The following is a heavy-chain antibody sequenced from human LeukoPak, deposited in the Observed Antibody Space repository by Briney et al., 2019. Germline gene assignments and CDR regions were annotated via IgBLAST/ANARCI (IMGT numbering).Heavy chain of an antibody. J-gene: IGHJ5*02. CDR2: INPSGGSP. CDR1: GYTFTSYY. D-gene: IGHD1-26*01. CDR3: ARGGFGLGVGGTKGLNWFDP. Sequence: ASVKVSCKASGYTFTSYYMHWVRQVPGQGLEWMARINPSGGSPSYAQKFQGRVTMTRDTATSTVYMELNSLRSEDTAVYYCARGGFGLGVGGTKGLNWFDPWGQGTLVTVSS. V-gene: IGHV1-46*01.